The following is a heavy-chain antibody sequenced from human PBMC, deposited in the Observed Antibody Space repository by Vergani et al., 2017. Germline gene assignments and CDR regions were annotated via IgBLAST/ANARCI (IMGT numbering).Heavy chain of an antibody. J-gene: IGHJ4*02. Sequence: QLQLQESGPGLVKPSETLSLTCTVSGGSITSSSYYWGWIRQPPGKGLEWIGSIYYSGSTYYNPSLKSRLTISVDASKNQFSLKLSSVTATDTAVYYCAGGWDFGDSRWGQGTLVTVSS. D-gene: IGHD4-17*01. CDR3: AGGWDFGDSR. V-gene: IGHV4-39*01. CDR2: IYYSGST. CDR1: GGSITSSSYY.